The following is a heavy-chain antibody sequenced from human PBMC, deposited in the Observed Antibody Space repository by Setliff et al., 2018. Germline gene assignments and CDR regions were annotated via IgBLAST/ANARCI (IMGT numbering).Heavy chain of an antibody. CDR3: ARDRVSNSFYYYGLDV. CDR2: INPHASEK. V-gene: IGHV3-7*01. J-gene: IGHJ6*02. Sequence: GGSLRLSCAASGFSFSNCWVSWVRQAPGKGLEWLASINPHASEKYYVDSVKGRFTISRDNAKNSLSLQMNSLRTEDTAVYYCARDRVSNSFYYYGLDVWGQGTMVTVSS. CDR1: GFSFSNCW. D-gene: IGHD1-1*01.